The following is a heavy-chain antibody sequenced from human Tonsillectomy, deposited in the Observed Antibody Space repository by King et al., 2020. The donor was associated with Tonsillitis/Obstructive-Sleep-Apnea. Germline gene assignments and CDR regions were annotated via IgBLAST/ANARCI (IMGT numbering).Heavy chain of an antibody. CDR3: AKVGVFGVVITSFFDY. V-gene: IGHV3-23*04. CDR1: GFIFSDYA. CDR2: ISGTGDTS. J-gene: IGHJ4*02. Sequence: VQLVESGGGLVQPGGSLRLSCAASGFIFSDYAVSWVRQAPGKGLEWVSAISGTGDTSYYAESVRGRFTISRDNSKNTLSLQMNSLRAEDTAVYFCAKVGVFGVVITSFFDYWGQGILVTVSS. D-gene: IGHD3-3*01.